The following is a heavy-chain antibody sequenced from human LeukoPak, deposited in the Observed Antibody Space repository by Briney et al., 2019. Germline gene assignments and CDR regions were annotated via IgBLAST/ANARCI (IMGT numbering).Heavy chain of an antibody. CDR2: IKQDGSEK. CDR1: GFTFSSYW. CDR3: VGAVTAHYYDPY. V-gene: IGHV3-7*01. Sequence: GGSLRLSCAASGFTFSSYWMSWVRQAPGKGLEWVANIKQDGSEKYYVDSVKGRFTIYRDNAKNSLHLQMNSLRAEDTAVYYCVGAVTAHYYDPYWGQGTLVTVSA. J-gene: IGHJ4*02. D-gene: IGHD3-22*01.